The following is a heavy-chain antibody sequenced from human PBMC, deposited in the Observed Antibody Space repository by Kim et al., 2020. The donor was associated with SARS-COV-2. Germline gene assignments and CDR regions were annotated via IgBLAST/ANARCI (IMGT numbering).Heavy chain of an antibody. Sequence: GGSLRLSCAASGFTFSSYAMSWVRQAPGKGLEWVSAISGSGGSTYYADSVKGRFTISRDNSKNTLYLQMNSLKAEDTAVYYCAKDRRFGGGPLLLWGQGTLVTVSS. CDR1: GFTFSSYA. V-gene: IGHV3-23*01. CDR2: ISGSGGST. CDR3: AKDRRFGGGPLLL. J-gene: IGHJ4*02. D-gene: IGHD3-10*01.